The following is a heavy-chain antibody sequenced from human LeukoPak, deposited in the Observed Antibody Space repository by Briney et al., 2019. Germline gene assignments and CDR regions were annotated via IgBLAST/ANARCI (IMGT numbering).Heavy chain of an antibody. CDR2: ICGSGGST. J-gene: IGHJ4*02. CDR3: AAPPARGSELNFDY. D-gene: IGHD3-10*01. Sequence: PRGALRLSCAASGFTLRSYAMSSVRQGPGKGVEWGSDICGSGGSTYYAESVKGRFTISRDNSKNTLYLQMNSLRAEDTAVYYCAAPPARGSELNFDYWGQGTLVTVSS. V-gene: IGHV3-23*01. CDR1: GFTLRSYA.